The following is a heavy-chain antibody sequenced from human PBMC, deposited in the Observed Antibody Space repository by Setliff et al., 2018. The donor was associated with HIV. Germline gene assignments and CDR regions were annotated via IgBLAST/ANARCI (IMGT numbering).Heavy chain of an antibody. D-gene: IGHD3-10*01. CDR3: ARNRVPSSL. J-gene: IGHJ4*02. Sequence: PSETLSLTCTVSGGSMSSYYWSWIRQPPGKGLERIGSIYYTGSTDYNPSLMSRVTISLDTPKNQFSLKLNSVIAADTAVYYCARNRVPSSLWGQGTLVTVSS. CDR2: IYYTGST. V-gene: IGHV4-59*01. CDR1: GGSMSSYY.